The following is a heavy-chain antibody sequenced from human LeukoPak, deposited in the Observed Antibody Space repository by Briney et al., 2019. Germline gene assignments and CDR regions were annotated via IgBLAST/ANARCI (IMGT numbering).Heavy chain of an antibody. CDR3: AKDRYGDYSFDY. D-gene: IGHD4-17*01. Sequence: GGSLRLSCAASGFTFSSYAMNWVRQAPGKGLEWVSVISGNGDSTYYADSVKGRFTVSGGNSKNTLYPQIYSLRAEDTASYYCAKDRYGDYSFDYWGQGTLVTVSS. J-gene: IGHJ4*02. CDR1: GFTFSSYA. CDR2: ISGNGDST. V-gene: IGHV3-23*01.